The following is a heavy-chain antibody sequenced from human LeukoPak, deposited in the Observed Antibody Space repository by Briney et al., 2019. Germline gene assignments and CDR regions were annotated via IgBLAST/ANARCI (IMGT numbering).Heavy chain of an antibody. CDR3: ARIMVGAALFDY. CDR1: GDSISSGDYY. J-gene: IGHJ4*02. Sequence: SETLSLTCTVSGDSISSGDYYWSWIRQPAGKGLEWIGRISSSGSTNYNPSLKSRVTISVDTSKNQFSLKLSSVTAADTAVYYCARIMVGAALFDYWGQGTLVTASS. V-gene: IGHV4-61*02. D-gene: IGHD2-15*01. CDR2: ISSSGST.